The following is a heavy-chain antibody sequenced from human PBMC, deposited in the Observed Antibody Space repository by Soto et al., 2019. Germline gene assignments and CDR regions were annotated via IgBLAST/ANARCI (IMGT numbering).Heavy chain of an antibody. CDR1: GYTFTSYY. CDR3: ARGRGGYDFWSGLYYMDV. V-gene: IGHV1-46*03. J-gene: IGHJ6*03. Sequence: ASVKVSCKASGYTFTSYYMHWVRQAPGQGLEWMGIINPSGGSTSDAQKFQGRVTMTRDTSTSTVYMELSSLRSEDTAVYYCARGRGGYDFWSGLYYMDVWGKGTTVTVSS. CDR2: INPSGGST. D-gene: IGHD3-3*01.